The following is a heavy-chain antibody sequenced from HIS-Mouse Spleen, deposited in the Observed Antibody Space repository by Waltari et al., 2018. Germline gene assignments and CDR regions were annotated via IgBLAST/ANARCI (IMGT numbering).Heavy chain of an antibody. Sequence: QVQLVQSGAEVKKPGASVKVSCKASGYTFTGYYMHWVRQAPGQGLEWKGWIKPNSGGTDYEQKFQGRVTMTRDTSISTAYMELSRLRSDDTAVYYCARALGYYFDYWGQGTLVTVSS. CDR1: GYTFTGYY. D-gene: IGHD7-27*01. CDR3: ARALGYYFDY. J-gene: IGHJ4*02. V-gene: IGHV1-2*02. CDR2: IKPNSGGT.